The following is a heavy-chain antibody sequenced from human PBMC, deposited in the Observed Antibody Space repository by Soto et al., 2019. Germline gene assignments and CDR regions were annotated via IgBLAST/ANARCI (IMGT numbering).Heavy chain of an antibody. CDR1: GFTFSSYG. CDR2: ISYDGSNK. J-gene: IGHJ6*03. V-gene: IGHV3-30*18. Sequence: PGGSLRLSCAASGFTFSSYGMHWVRQAPGKGLEWVAVISYDGSNKYYADSVKGRFTISRDNSKNTLYLQMNSLRAEDTAVYYCAKEGWPHYYYYMDVWGKGTTVTVSS. CDR3: AKEGWPHYYYYMDV.